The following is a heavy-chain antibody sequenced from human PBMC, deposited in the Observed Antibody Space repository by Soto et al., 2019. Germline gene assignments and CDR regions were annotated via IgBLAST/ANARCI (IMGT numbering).Heavy chain of an antibody. CDR1: GGSLSCYY. J-gene: IGHJ6*02. V-gene: IGHV4-34*01. Sequence: SETLSLTCAVYGGSLSCYYWSWIRQPPGKGLEWIGEINHSGSTNYNPSLKSRVTISVDTSKNQFSLKLSSVTAADTAVYYCARGRRVVVAEYYYYYYGMDVWGQGTTVTVSS. CDR3: ARGRRVVVAEYYYYYYGMDV. D-gene: IGHD2-15*01. CDR2: INHSGST.